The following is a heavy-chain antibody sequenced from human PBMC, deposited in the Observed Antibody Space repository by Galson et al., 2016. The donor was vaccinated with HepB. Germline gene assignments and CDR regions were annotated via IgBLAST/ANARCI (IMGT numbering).Heavy chain of an antibody. CDR3: ARQKYYSSFIFDY. V-gene: IGHV4-4*02. CDR2: VFHSGDT. D-gene: IGHD6-6*01. CDR1: GGPISTTNW. Sequence: SETLSLTCAVYGGPISTTNWWSWVRQPPGKGLEWIGEVFHSGDTNHNLSLKSRVTLFLDKSKNQFSLRLSAVTAADTAVYYCARQKYYSSFIFDYWGQGILVTVSS. J-gene: IGHJ4*02.